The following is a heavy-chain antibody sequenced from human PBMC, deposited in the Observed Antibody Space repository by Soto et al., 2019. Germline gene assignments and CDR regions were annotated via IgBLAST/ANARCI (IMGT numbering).Heavy chain of an antibody. CDR2: ISADNGNT. CDR1: GYTFTSYG. D-gene: IGHD3-10*01. V-gene: IGHV1-18*01. J-gene: IGHJ4*02. Sequence: QVQLVQSGAEVKMPGASVKVSCRASGYTFTSYGITWVRQAPGQGLEWMGWISADNGNTNYAQNLQGRVIMTTDTATSKAYMELRSLRSDDTAVYYCARRGVLPDYWGQGTLVTVSS. CDR3: ARRGVLPDY.